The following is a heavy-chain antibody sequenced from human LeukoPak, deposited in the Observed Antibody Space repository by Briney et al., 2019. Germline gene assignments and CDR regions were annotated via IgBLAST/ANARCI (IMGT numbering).Heavy chain of an antibody. CDR3: ARDQGLAFDY. CDR1: GYTFSSYY. V-gene: IGHV1-46*01. Sequence: WASVKVSCKASGYTFSSYYMHWVRQAPGQGLEWMGIINPSGGSTSNAQKFQGRVTVTRDTSTTTVYMELSSLRSEDTAVYYCARDQGLAFDYWGQGTLVTVSS. CDR2: INPSGGST. J-gene: IGHJ4*02. D-gene: IGHD2-15*01.